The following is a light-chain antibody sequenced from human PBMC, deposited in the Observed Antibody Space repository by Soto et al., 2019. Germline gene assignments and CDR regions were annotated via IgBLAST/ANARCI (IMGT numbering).Light chain of an antibody. Sequence: EIVLTQSPATLSLSPGERATLSCRASQSVSSYLAWYQQKPGQAPRLLIYDTSNRATGSPARFSGSGSGTDFTLTISSLEPEDFAVYYCQQRSSWPTTFGGGTKVEIK. V-gene: IGKV3-11*01. CDR2: DTS. J-gene: IGKJ4*01. CDR1: QSVSSY. CDR3: QQRSSWPTT.